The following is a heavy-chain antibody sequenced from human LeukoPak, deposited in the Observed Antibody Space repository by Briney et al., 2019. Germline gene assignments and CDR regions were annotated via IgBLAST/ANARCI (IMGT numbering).Heavy chain of an antibody. CDR1: GFTFSSYE. CDR3: AREIRYCSGSKCYLFDY. D-gene: IGHD2-15*01. J-gene: IGHJ4*02. V-gene: IGHV3-48*03. Sequence: GGSLRLSCAASGFTFSSYEMNWVRQAPGKGLEWVSYISSSGSTIYYADSVKGRFTISRDNAKNSLYLQMNSLRAEDTAVYYCAREIRYCSGSKCYLFDYWGQGTLVTASA. CDR2: ISSSGSTI.